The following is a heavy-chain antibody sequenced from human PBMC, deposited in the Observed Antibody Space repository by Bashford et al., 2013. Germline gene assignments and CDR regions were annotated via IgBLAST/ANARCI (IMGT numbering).Heavy chain of an antibody. CDR1: GGAIISSNW. V-gene: IGHV4-4*02. J-gene: IGHJ4*02. CDR3: ARDLSGWYFDY. Sequence: TLSLTCGVSGGAIISSNWWDLGPARAPREGGLEWDWGKSIIVGAPTTTRTLKSRVTISVDKSKNQFSLKLSSVTAADTAVYYCARDLSGWYFDYWGQGTLVTVSS. D-gene: IGHD6-19*01. CDR2: SIIVGAP.